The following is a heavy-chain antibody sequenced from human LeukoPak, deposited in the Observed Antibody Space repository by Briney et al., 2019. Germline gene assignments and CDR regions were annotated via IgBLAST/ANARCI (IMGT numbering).Heavy chain of an antibody. D-gene: IGHD3-10*01. Sequence: QTLSLTCAISGDSVSSNSAAWDWIRQSRSRGLEWLGRTYYRSKWYNDYAVSVKSRITINPDTSKNQFSLQLNSVTPEDTAVYYCARVQDYYGSGSPFDYWGQGTLVTVSS. J-gene: IGHJ4*02. CDR3: ARVQDYYGSGSPFDY. CDR1: GDSVSSNSAA. CDR2: TYYRSKWYN. V-gene: IGHV6-1*01.